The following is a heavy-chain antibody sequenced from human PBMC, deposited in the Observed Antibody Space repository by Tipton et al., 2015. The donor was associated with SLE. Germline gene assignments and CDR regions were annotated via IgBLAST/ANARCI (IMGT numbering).Heavy chain of an antibody. CDR2: IYSRGST. D-gene: IGHD6-13*01. J-gene: IGHJ6*03. CDR1: GGSVSNPSYY. V-gene: IGHV4-61*02. Sequence: TLSLTCSVSGGSVSNPSYYCGWIRQPAGKGLEWIGRIYSRGSTNSNLSLKSRVTISMDTSNNQFSLNLDSVTAADTAVYYCAREAAKQPRSYYYYYMDVWGKGTTVTISS. CDR3: AREAAKQPRSYYYYYMDV.